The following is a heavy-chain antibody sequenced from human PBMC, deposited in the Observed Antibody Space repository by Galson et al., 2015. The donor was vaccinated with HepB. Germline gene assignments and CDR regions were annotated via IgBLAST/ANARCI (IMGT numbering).Heavy chain of an antibody. CDR1: GFTFDDYA. Sequence: SLRLSCAASGFTFDDYAMHWVRQAPGKGLEWVSGISWNSGSIGYADSVKGRFTISRDNAKNSLYLQMNSLRAEDTALYYCATLGDFWSGYYTSRRDYWGQGTLVTVSS. CDR2: ISWNSGSI. CDR3: ATLGDFWSGYYTSRRDY. V-gene: IGHV3-9*01. J-gene: IGHJ4*02. D-gene: IGHD3-3*01.